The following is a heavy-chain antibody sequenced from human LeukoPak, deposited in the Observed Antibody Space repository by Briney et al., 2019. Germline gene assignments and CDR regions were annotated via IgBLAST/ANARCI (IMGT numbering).Heavy chain of an antibody. CDR1: GFTFSTFW. Sequence: GGSLRLSCVASGFTFSTFWMHWVRQVPRKGLLWVSRVSGDGSSTKYADSLKGRFTISRDNAKNTLYLQMNSLRAEDTAVYFCARASTTVPNLLDNWGQGTLVTVSS. V-gene: IGHV3-74*03. CDR3: ARASTTVPNLLDN. CDR2: VSGDGSST. J-gene: IGHJ4*02. D-gene: IGHD4-17*01.